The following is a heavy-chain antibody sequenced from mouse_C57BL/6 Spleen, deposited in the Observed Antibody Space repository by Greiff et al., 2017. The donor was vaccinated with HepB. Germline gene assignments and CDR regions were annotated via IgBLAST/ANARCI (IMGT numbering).Heavy chain of an antibody. Sequence: EVQVVESGGGLVKPGGSLKLSCAASGFTFSSYAMSWVRQTPEKRLEWVATISDGGSYTYYPDNVKGRFTISRDNAKNNLYLQMSHLKSEDTAMYYCARGRGVTGAMDYWGQGTSVTVSS. D-gene: IGHD2-3*01. V-gene: IGHV5-4*01. CDR3: ARGRGVTGAMDY. CDR1: GFTFSSYA. CDR2: ISDGGSYT. J-gene: IGHJ4*01.